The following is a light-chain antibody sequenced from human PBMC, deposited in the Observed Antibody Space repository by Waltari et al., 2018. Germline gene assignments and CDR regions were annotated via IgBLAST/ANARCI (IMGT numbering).Light chain of an antibody. Sequence: EIVLTQSPATLSLSPGEGATLACKASQSISHYLAWYQQNPGHTPRLLTVDASNRATGIPARFSGRGSGTDFTLTISSLEPEDFAVYYCQQRANSPITFGPGTTVDIK. CDR3: QQRANSPIT. J-gene: IGKJ3*01. V-gene: IGKV3-11*01. CDR1: QSISHY. CDR2: DAS.